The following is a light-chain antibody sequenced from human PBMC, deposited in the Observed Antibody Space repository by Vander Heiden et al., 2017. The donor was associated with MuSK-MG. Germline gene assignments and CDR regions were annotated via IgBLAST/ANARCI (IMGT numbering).Light chain of an antibody. Sequence: QSALTQPASVSGSPEPSITSAGTGTSRDVGGYNDVSWYQQHPGKAPKLVVYEVSNRPSGVSNRFSGSKSGNTASLTISGLQAEDEADYYCSSYTSSSARVFGTGTKVTVL. J-gene: IGLJ1*01. CDR1: SRDVGGYND. V-gene: IGLV2-14*01. CDR2: EVS. CDR3: SSYTSSSARV.